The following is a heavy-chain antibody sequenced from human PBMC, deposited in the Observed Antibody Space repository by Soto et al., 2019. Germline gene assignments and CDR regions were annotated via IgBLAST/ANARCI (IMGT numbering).Heavy chain of an antibody. D-gene: IGHD6-13*01. CDR1: VYSLKGFS. J-gene: IGHJ6*01. CDR2: INPNSGGT. CDR3: LSYGSSGWYGASNSVMDC. V-gene: IGHV1-2*02. Sequence: ASVALSCESSVYSLKGFSINCVRPEKGQGLEWMGWINPNSGGTNYAQKFQGRVTMTRDTSISTAYMELSRLRSDDTAVYGCLSYGSSGWYGASNSVMDCWVHGTT.